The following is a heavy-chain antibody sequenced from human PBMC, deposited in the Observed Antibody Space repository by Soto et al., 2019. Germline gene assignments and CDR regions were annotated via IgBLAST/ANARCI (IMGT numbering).Heavy chain of an antibody. V-gene: IGHV3-30*18. J-gene: IGHJ5*02. Sequence: GGSLRLSCSASGFTFSSYFMHWFRQAPGKGLEWVAVISYDGSNKYYADSVKGRFTISRDNSKNTLYLQMNSLRAEDTAVYYCAKDLDTLYDSSGYESWGQGTLVTVSS. CDR1: GFTFSSYF. CDR2: ISYDGSNK. CDR3: AKDLDTLYDSSGYES. D-gene: IGHD3-22*01.